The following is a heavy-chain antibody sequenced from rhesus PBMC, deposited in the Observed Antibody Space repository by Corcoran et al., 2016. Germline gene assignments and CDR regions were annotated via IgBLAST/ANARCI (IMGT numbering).Heavy chain of an antibody. J-gene: IGHJ4*01. CDR2: IYGSGSST. CDR3: ASGPTGTTDY. Sequence: QLQLQESGPGLVKPSETLSVTCAVPGGSISSSDWSWIRQATGKGLEWIGYIYGSGSSTNYNPSLKSRVTLSVDTSKNQLSLKLSSVTAADTTVYYCASGPTGTTDYWGQGVLVTISS. CDR1: GGSISSSD. D-gene: IGHD1-26*01. V-gene: IGHV4-169*02.